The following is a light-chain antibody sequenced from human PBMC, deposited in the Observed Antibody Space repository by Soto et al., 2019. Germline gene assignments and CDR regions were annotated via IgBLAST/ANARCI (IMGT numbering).Light chain of an antibody. V-gene: IGLV2-8*01. CDR3: NSYTGSSTS. CDR1: SSDVGAYNY. J-gene: IGLJ3*02. Sequence: QSVLTQPPSASGSPGQSVTISCTGTSSDVGAYNYVSWYQHNPGKAPKLIIYEVSYRPSGVSDRFSGSRSGNTASLTISGLQAEDKAASYCNSYTGSSTSFGGGTQLPVL. CDR2: EVS.